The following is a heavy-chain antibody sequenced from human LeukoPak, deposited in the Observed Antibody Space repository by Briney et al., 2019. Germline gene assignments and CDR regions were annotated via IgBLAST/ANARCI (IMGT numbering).Heavy chain of an antibody. CDR1: EFTFSRFA. Sequence: PGGSLRLSCAASEFTFSRFAMSWVRQAPGKGLEWVSTISGSGSSINYADSVKGRFTFSRDNSKNTLYLQMNSLRAEDTAVYYCAKDLPDYGDYIEGYWGQGTLVTVSS. CDR3: AKDLPDYGDYIEGY. V-gene: IGHV3-23*01. CDR2: ISGSGSSI. D-gene: IGHD4-17*01. J-gene: IGHJ4*02.